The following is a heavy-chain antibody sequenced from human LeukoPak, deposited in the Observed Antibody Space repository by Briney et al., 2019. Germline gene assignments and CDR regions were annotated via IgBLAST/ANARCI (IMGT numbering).Heavy chain of an antibody. CDR3: ARDHTADNAFDI. Sequence: ASVKVSCKASGYTFTSYAMHWVRQAPGQRLEWMGWINAGNGNTKYSQKFQGRVTITRDTSVSTAYMELSSLRSEDTAVYYCARDHTADNAFDIWGQGTMVTVSS. D-gene: IGHD3-9*01. J-gene: IGHJ3*02. CDR1: GYTFTSYA. V-gene: IGHV1-3*01. CDR2: INAGNGNT.